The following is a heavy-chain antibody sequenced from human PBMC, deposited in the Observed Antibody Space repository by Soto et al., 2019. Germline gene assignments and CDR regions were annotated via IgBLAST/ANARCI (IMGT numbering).Heavy chain of an antibody. Sequence: GASVKVSCKASGYTFIGYAMHWVRQAPGQRLEWMGWINAGNGNTKYSQKFQGRVTITRDTSASTAYMELSSLRSEDTAVYYCARKVSYYYYMDVWGKGTTVTVSS. CDR2: INAGNGNT. V-gene: IGHV1-3*01. CDR3: ARKVSYYYYMDV. J-gene: IGHJ6*03. CDR1: GYTFIGYA.